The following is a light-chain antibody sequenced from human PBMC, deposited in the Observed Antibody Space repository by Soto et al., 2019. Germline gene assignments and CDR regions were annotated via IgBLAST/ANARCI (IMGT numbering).Light chain of an antibody. V-gene: IGKV1-9*01. CDR2: AAS. Sequence: DIQLTQSPSFVSASVGDRVTITCRASQGISSYLAWYQQKPGKAPELLIFAASSMQSGVPSRFRGRGSGTEFTLTIDSLQTEDFATYYCQQTDSFPLSFGGGTKVDIK. CDR1: QGISSY. J-gene: IGKJ4*01. CDR3: QQTDSFPLS.